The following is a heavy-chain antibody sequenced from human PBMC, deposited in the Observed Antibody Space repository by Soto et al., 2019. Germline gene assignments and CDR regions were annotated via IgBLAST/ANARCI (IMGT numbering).Heavy chain of an antibody. D-gene: IGHD5-12*01. V-gene: IGHV3-74*03. Sequence: FSFDNYGVHWVLQIPGKGPVWVSRINHDGSKTEYADYLKGRFTISRDNTKNTLYMQMNSLRVDDTAMYYCVREPWGFSGSWYDYWGQGTLLTVYS. CDR3: VREPWGFSGSWYDY. CDR2: INHDGSKT. J-gene: IGHJ4*02. CDR1: FSFDNYG.